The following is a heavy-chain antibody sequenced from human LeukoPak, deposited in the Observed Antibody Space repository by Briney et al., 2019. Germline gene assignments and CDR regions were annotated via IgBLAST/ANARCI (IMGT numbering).Heavy chain of an antibody. D-gene: IGHD5/OR15-5a*01. J-gene: IGHJ4*02. CDR1: GFPLSDAW. Sequence: PGGSLRLSCAVSGFPLSDAWMNWVRQAPGKGLEWVGRIKRTVYGAPTDYAAPVKGRFIITRDDSRNMVYLQMNGLKTEDTAVYFCTSGYSVARHDHYWGPGTQVIVSS. CDR2: IKRTVYGAPT. V-gene: IGHV3-15*07. CDR3: TSGYSVARHDHY.